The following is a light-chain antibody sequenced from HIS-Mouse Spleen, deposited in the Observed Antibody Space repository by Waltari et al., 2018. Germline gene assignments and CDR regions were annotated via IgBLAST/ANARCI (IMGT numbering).Light chain of an antibody. CDR1: ALPKHY. CDR3: YSTDSSGNHRV. J-gene: IGLJ2*01. CDR2: EDS. V-gene: IGLV3-10*01. Sequence: SYELTQPPSVSVSPGQTARITCSGDALPKHYAYWYQQKSGQAPVLVIYEDSKRHSGIPERFSGSSSGTMATLTISGAQVEDEADYYCYSTDSSGNHRVFGGGTKLTVL.